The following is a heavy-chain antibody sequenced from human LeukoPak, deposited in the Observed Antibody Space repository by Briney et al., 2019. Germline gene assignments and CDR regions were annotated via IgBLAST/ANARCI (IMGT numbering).Heavy chain of an antibody. D-gene: IGHD1-1*01. J-gene: IGHJ4*02. CDR3: ARVATLNWNYYDY. Sequence: GRSLRLSCAASGFTFSSYAMHWVRQAPGKGLEWVVVISYDGSNKYYADSVKGRFTISRDNSKNTLYLQMNSLRAEDTAVYYCARVATLNWNYYDYWGQGTLVTVSS. CDR1: GFTFSSYA. CDR2: ISYDGSNK. V-gene: IGHV3-30-3*01.